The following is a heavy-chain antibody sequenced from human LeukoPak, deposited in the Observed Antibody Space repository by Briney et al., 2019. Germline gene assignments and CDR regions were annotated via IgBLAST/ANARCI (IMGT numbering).Heavy chain of an antibody. Sequence: SETLSLTCTVSGGSISSRTYYWGWIRQPPGKWLEWIGNIYYSSWSTYYNPSLKSRVTISVDTSKNQFSLKLSSVTAADTAVYYCASQVYCSAGSCYSNFWGQGTLVTVSS. CDR3: ASQVYCSAGSCYSNF. D-gene: IGHD2-15*01. J-gene: IGHJ4*02. CDR2: IYYSSWST. V-gene: IGHV4-39*01. CDR1: GGSISSRTYY.